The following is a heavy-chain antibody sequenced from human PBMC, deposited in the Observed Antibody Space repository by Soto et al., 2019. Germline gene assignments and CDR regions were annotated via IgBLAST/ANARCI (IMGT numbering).Heavy chain of an antibody. CDR3: AKTHCSGDRCYSNWFGT. J-gene: IGHJ5*02. V-gene: IGHV1-24*01. CDR2: FDPEDGEK. CDR1: GDTLTASS. D-gene: IGHD2-15*01. Sequence: ASVNVSCKVSGDTLTASSVHWVRQAPGKGLEWMGGFDPEDGEKIYAQKFQGRVTLTEDTSTDATYMELSSLTSEDTAIYYCAKTHCSGDRCYSNWFGTWGQGTLVTVSS.